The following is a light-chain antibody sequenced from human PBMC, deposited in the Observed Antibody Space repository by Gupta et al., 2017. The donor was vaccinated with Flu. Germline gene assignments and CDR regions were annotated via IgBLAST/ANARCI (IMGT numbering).Light chain of an antibody. CDR2: EVS. Sequence: QPALTQPASVSGSPEQSITISCTGTSSDVGGYNYVSWYQQHPGKAPKLMIYEVSNRPSRVSNRFSGSKSGNTASLTISGLQAEDEADYYCSSYTSSSSVVFGGGTKLTVL. J-gene: IGLJ2*01. CDR3: SSYTSSSSVV. CDR1: SSDVGGYNY. V-gene: IGLV2-14*01.